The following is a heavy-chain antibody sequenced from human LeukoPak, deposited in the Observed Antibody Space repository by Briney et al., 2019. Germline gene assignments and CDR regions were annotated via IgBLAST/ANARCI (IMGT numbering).Heavy chain of an antibody. CDR1: GFTFSSYG. CDR3: AREGGGYNNRGFDY. Sequence: GGSLRLSCAASGFTFSSYGMSWVRQAPGKGLEWVSYISSSSSTIYYADSVKGRFTISRDNAKNSLYLQMNSLRAEDTAVYYCAREGGGYNNRGFDYWGQGTLVTVSS. J-gene: IGHJ4*02. CDR2: ISSSSSTI. V-gene: IGHV3-48*01. D-gene: IGHD5-24*01.